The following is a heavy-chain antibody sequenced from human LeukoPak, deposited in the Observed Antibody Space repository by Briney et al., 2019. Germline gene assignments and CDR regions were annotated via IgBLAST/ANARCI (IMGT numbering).Heavy chain of an antibody. D-gene: IGHD3-16*01. V-gene: IGHV4-4*08. Sequence: SETLSLTCAVYGGSFSSYYWSWIRQPPGKGLEWIGYIYTSGSTNYNPSLKSRVTMSVDTSKNQFSLKLSSVTAADTAVYYCARDLASAFDIWGQGTMVTVSS. CDR3: ARDLASAFDI. CDR2: IYTSGST. J-gene: IGHJ3*02. CDR1: GGSFSSYY.